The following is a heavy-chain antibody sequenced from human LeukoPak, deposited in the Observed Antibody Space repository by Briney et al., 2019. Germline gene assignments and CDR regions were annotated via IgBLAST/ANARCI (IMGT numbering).Heavy chain of an antibody. CDR2: IYHSGST. D-gene: IGHD4-17*01. V-gene: IGHV4-30-2*01. Sequence: SQTLSLTCAVSGGSISSGGYSWSWIRQPPGKGLEWIGYIYHSGSTYYNPSLKSRVTISVDRSKSQFSLKLSSVTAADTAVYYCARGVSMTTGYWYFDLWGRGTLVTVSS. J-gene: IGHJ2*01. CDR3: ARGVSMTTGYWYFDL. CDR1: GGSISSGGYS.